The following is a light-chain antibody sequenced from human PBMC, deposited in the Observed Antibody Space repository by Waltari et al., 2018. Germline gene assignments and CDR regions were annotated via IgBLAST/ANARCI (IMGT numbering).Light chain of an antibody. J-gene: IGLJ1*01. CDR2: EVS. V-gene: IGLV2-23*02. CDR1: STDVGIFNL. Sequence: QSALTQPASVSGSPGQSITIPCTGTSTDVGIFNLVSWYQQHPGKAPKLMIYEVSTRPSGVSNRFSGSKSGNTASLTISGLQAEDEADYYCCSRAGDTTYVFGTGTKVTVL. CDR3: CSRAGDTTYV.